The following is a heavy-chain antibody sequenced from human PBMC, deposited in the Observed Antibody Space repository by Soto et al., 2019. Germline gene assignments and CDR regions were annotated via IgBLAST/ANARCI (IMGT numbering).Heavy chain of an antibody. V-gene: IGHV1-18*01. CDR2: ISTYDGDT. J-gene: IGHJ5*02. Sequence: GASVKVSCKASGYTFTTYGLSWVRQAPGQGLEWMGWISTYDGDTSYAQKLQGRVTMTSDTSTSTAYMELRSLRSDDTAVYYCARDRAATFDPWGQGTLVTVSS. CDR3: ARDRAATFDP. D-gene: IGHD3-10*01. CDR1: GYTFTTYG.